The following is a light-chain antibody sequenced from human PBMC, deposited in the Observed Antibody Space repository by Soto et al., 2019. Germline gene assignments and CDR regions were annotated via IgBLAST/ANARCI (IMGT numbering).Light chain of an antibody. CDR2: AAT. Sequence: DIQMTQSPSSLSASVGDRVTITCRASQSINKYLNCYQQKPGKAPKLLIYAATSLQSGVPSRFSGSGSVTDFNLTIISLQPEDFATYHCQQNYGSYTFGQGTKLEIK. V-gene: IGKV1-39*01. J-gene: IGKJ2*01. CDR1: QSINKY. CDR3: QQNYGSYT.